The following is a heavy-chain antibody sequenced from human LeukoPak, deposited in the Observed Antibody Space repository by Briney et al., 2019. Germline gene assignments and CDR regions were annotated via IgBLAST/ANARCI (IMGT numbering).Heavy chain of an antibody. CDR3: AREGGTVTKYDY. V-gene: IGHV3-74*01. Sequence: QPGGSLTLSCAASGFTFSNYWIYWVRQAPGKGLVWVSRINESGRTTTYADSVKGRFTISRDNAKNTVYLQMNSLRAEDTAVYYCAREGGTVTKYDYWGQGTLLTVSS. CDR2: INESGRTT. D-gene: IGHD4-11*01. CDR1: GFTFSNYW. J-gene: IGHJ4*02.